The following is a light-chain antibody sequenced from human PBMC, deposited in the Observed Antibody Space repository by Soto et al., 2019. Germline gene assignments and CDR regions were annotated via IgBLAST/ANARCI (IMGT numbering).Light chain of an antibody. J-gene: IGLJ3*02. CDR2: DVS. CDR1: SSDVGGYNY. V-gene: IGLV2-14*01. CDR3: SSYSSSRTAV. Sequence: QSVLTQPASVSGSPGQSITISCTGTSSDVGGYNYVSWYQQHPGKAPKLIIYDVSNRPSGVSYRFSGSKSGNTASLTISGLQAEDEADYYCSSYSSSRTAVFGGGTKLTVL.